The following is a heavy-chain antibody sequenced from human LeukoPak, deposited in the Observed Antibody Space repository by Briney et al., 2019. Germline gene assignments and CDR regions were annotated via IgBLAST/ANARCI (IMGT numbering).Heavy chain of an antibody. CDR2: IYYSGST. J-gene: IGHJ4*02. D-gene: IGHD6-19*01. V-gene: IGHV4-59*06. CDR3: ARDVPFLGPQSMAVAEGGY. CDR1: GGSINSYY. Sequence: KPSETLSLTCTVSGGSINSYYWSWVRQHPGNGLEWIGYIYYSGSTYYNPSLKSRVTISVDTSKSQFSLKLSSVTAEDTAVYYCARDVPFLGPQSMAVAEGGYWGQGTLVSVSS.